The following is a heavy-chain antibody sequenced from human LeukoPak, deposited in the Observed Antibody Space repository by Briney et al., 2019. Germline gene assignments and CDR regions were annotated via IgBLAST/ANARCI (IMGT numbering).Heavy chain of an antibody. V-gene: IGHV3-48*01. D-gene: IGHD2-15*01. CDR3: ARYRYCSGGSCVFDY. Sequence: GGSLRLSCAASGFTFNAYRMTWVRQAPGKGLEWLSFIDRGSSSIYYADSVKGRFTISRDNARNSLYLQMNNLRAEDTAVYYCARYRYCSGGSCVFDYWGQGTLVTVSS. CDR1: GFTFNAYR. J-gene: IGHJ4*02. CDR2: IDRGSSSI.